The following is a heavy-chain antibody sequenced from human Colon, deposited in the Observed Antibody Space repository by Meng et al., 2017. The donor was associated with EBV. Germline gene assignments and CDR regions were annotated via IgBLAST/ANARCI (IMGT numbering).Heavy chain of an antibody. Sequence: QVTREESGPGRGTPPQPLHPHCTVSGDSISSVNHYWSWIRRHPGKGRKYFGYINYSGSTYYNPSLKSRVIISVDTSKNQYSLRLNSVTAADTAVYYCAGLYGDSSVWYLDLWGRGTLVTVSS. D-gene: IGHD4-17*01. J-gene: IGHJ2*01. V-gene: IGHV4-31*03. CDR2: INYSGST. CDR1: GDSISSVNHY. CDR3: AGLYGDSSVWYLDL.